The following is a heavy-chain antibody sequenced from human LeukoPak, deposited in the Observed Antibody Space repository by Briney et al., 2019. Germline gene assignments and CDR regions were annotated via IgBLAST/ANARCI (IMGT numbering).Heavy chain of an antibody. CDR1: GYTFINHG. Sequence: SVKVSCKASGYTFINHGISWVRQAPGQGLEWMGGIIPIFGTANYAQKFQGRVTITADKSTSTAYMELSSLRSEDTAVYYCAAGYYYDSSGYYYVDYFDYWGQGTLVTVSS. CDR3: AAGYYYDSSGYYYVDYFDY. D-gene: IGHD3-22*01. CDR2: IIPIFGTA. J-gene: IGHJ4*02. V-gene: IGHV1-69*06.